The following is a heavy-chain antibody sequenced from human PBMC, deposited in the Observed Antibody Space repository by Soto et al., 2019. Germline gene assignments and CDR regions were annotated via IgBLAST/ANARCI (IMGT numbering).Heavy chain of an antibody. CDR3: ARYRREAVAGYTLDN. CDR1: GGSISSNY. V-gene: IGHV4-59*01. CDR2: VYNSGST. J-gene: IGHJ4*02. D-gene: IGHD6-13*01. Sequence: SETLSLTCTVSGGSISSNYWTWIRHPPGKGLEWIGYVYNSGSTNYNPSLKSRVAISEDTSKSQFSLKVNSMTAADTAVYYCARYRREAVAGYTLDNGGQGILVTVS.